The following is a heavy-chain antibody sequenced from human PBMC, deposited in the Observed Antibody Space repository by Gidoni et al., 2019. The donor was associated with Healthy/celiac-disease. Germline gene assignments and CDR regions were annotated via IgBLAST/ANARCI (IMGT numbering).Heavy chain of an antibody. CDR3: ARPRLPAAMKGWFDP. V-gene: IGHV3-74*01. J-gene: IGHJ5*02. CDR1: GFPFSSYW. Sequence: EVQLVESVVGLVQPGGSLRLSCAASGFPFSSYWMHWVRQAPGKGLVGVSRINSDGSSTSYADSVKGRFTISRDNAKNTLYLQMNSLRAEDTAVYYCARPRLPAAMKGWFDPWGQGTLVTVSS. CDR2: INSDGSST. D-gene: IGHD2-2*01.